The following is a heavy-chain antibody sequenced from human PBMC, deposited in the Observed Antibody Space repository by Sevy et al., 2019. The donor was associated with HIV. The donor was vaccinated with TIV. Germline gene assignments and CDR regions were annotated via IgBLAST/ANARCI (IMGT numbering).Heavy chain of an antibody. J-gene: IGHJ5*02. V-gene: IGHV3-23*01. D-gene: IGHD6-25*01. CDR3: AKRGQRNNWFDP. CDR2: ISGSGGST. Sequence: GGSLRLSCAASGFTFSSYAMSWVRQDPGKGLEWVSAISGSGGSTYYADSVKGRFTISRDNSKNTLYLQMNSVRAEDTAVYYCAKRGQRNNWFDPWGQGTLVTVSS. CDR1: GFTFSSYA.